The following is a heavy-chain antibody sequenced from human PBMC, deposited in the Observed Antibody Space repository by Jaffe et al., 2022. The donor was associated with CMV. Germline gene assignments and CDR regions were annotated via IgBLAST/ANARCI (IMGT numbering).Heavy chain of an antibody. CDR3: ARHIRDYGDYYYMDV. J-gene: IGHJ6*03. D-gene: IGHD4-17*01. Sequence: QLQLQESGPGLVKPSETLSLTCTVSGGSISSSSYYWGWIRQPPGKGLEWIGSIYYSGSTYYNPSLKSRVTISVDTSKNQFSLKLSSVTAADTAVYYCARHIRDYGDYYYMDVWGKGTTVTVSS. CDR1: GGSISSSSYY. V-gene: IGHV4-39*01. CDR2: IYYSGST.